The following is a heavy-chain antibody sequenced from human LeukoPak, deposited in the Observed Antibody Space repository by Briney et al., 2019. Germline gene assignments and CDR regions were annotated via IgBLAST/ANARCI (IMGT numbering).Heavy chain of an antibody. CDR3: ARDRWYCSGGSCYVNYFDY. Sequence: GRSLRLSCAASGITFGNNWMHWVRQGPGKGLVWLSRINSDGGDAIYADSVKGRFTVSRDNAKNTLYLQMNSLRAEDTAVYYCARDRWYCSGGSCYVNYFDYWGQGTLVSVSS. CDR1: GITFGNNW. V-gene: IGHV3-74*01. CDR2: INSDGGDA. J-gene: IGHJ4*02. D-gene: IGHD2-15*01.